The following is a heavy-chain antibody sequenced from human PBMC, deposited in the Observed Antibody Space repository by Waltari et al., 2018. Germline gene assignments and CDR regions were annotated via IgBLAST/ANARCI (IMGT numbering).Heavy chain of an antibody. CDR1: GYTFTGYY. V-gene: IGHV1-2*06. CDR2: INPNSGGT. D-gene: IGHD3-22*01. Sequence: QVQLVQSGAEVKKPGASVKVSCKASGYTFTGYYMHWVRQAPGQGLEWMGRINPNSGGTNYAQKFQGRVTMTRDTSISTAYMELSRLRSDDTAVYYCARVGYYDSSGYYYDTDYWGQGTLVTVSS. CDR3: ARVGYYDSSGYYYDTDY. J-gene: IGHJ4*02.